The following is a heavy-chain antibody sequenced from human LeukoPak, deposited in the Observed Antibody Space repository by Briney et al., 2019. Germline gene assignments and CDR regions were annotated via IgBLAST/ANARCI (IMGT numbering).Heavy chain of an antibody. CDR1: RFQFSSYA. CDR2: ISGSGGST. Sequence: GGSLRLSCVASRFQFSSYAMSWVRQAPGKGLEWVSVISGSGGSTYYADSVKGRFTISRDNSKNTLHLQMNSLRAEDTAVYYCAKGQVAGPTNNRFDYWGQGTLVTVSS. CDR3: AKGQVAGPTNNRFDY. D-gene: IGHD6-19*01. V-gene: IGHV3-23*01. J-gene: IGHJ4*02.